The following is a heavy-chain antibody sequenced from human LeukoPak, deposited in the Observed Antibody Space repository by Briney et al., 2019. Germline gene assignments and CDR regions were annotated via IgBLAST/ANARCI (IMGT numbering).Heavy chain of an antibody. CDR3: TRVGYIDEGIDY. CDR1: GFTFSIYS. J-gene: IGHJ4*02. V-gene: IGHV3-48*01. CDR2: ITSDRRTI. Sequence: GGSLRLSCAASGFTFSIYSMNWVRQAPGRGLEWVSYITSDRRTISYADPVKGRFTISRDNDKRLLYLQMDSLRAGDTAIYYCTRVGYIDEGIDYWGQGTLVTVSS. D-gene: IGHD5-24*01.